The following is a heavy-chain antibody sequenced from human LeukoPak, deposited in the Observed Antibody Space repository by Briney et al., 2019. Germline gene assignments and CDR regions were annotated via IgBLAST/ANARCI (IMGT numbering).Heavy chain of an antibody. CDR1: GGSISSSSYY. Sequence: SETLSLTCTVSGGSISSSSYYWSWIRQPPGKGLEWIGEINHSGSTNYNPSLKSRVTISVDTSKNQFSLKLSSVTAADTAVYYCARGTQGYCSGGSCYDYWGQGTLVTVSS. CDR2: INHSGST. J-gene: IGHJ4*02. CDR3: ARGTQGYCSGGSCYDY. D-gene: IGHD2-15*01. V-gene: IGHV4-39*07.